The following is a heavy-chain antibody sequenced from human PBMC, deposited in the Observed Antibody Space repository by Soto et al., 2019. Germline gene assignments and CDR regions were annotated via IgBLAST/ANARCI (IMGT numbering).Heavy chain of an antibody. CDR1: GFTFSSHA. V-gene: IGHV3-23*01. CDR3: AKEIFAAAYAATSAFDL. CDR2: VDGSGGDT. Sequence: GGSLRLSCAASGFTFSSHAMGWLRQAPGTGPEWVAFVDGSGGDTSYADSVKGRFIVSRDNSDNSLFLHMNSLRAEDTGRYFCAKEIFAAAYAATSAFDLWGQGTLVTVSS. D-gene: IGHD2-8*01. J-gene: IGHJ4*02.